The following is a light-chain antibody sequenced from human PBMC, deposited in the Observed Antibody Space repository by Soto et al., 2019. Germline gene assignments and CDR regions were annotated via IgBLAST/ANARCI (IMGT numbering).Light chain of an antibody. Sequence: VLTQTPLSSPVTLGHPASISCRSSQTLVHSDGNTYLSWLQHRPGQPPRLLIYQISRRFSGVPDRFFGSGAGTGTDFTLTITRVEAEDVGVYYCMQSTQFPHTFGQGTKLEIK. J-gene: IGKJ2*01. CDR2: QIS. V-gene: IGKV2-24*01. CDR1: QTLVHSDGNTY. CDR3: MQSTQFPHT.